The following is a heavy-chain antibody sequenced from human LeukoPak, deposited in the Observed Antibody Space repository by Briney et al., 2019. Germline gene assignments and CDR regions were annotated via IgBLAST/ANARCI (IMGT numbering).Heavy chain of an antibody. V-gene: IGHV3-53*01. J-gene: IGHJ4*02. CDR3: ARDDSNGYYYIF. D-gene: IGHD3-22*01. CDR2: VHAGGSP. Sequence: PGGSLRLSCAASGFTVSSSYMSWVRQAPGEGLEWVAAVHAGGSPYYADSVKGRFTISRDNSRNTLYLQMNVLRAEDTAVYYCARDDSNGYYYIFWRQGTLVTVSS. CDR1: GFTVSSSY.